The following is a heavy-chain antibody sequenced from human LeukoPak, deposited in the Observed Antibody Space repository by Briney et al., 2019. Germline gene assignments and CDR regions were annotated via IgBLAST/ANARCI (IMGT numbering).Heavy chain of an antibody. V-gene: IGHV3-53*01. CDR2: IYSGGST. CDR1: GFTVNTNY. Sequence: SGGSLRLTCAASGFTVNTNYMSGVRQAPGKGLEWVSVIYSGGSTYYADSVKGRFTISRDNSKNTLYLQMNSLRAEDTAMYYCARAKQGYSYGTFDYWGQGALVTVSS. CDR3: ARAKQGYSYGTFDY. D-gene: IGHD5-18*01. J-gene: IGHJ4*02.